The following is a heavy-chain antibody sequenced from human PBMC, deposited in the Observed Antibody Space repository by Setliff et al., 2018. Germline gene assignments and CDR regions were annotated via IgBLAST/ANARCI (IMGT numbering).Heavy chain of an antibody. V-gene: IGHV3-9*01. CDR3: AKNGFGVVALGVNNWFDP. D-gene: IGHD3-10*01. CDR1: GFTFDDDA. Sequence: SLRLSCAASGFTFDDDAMHWVRQAPGKGLEWVSGISWNSGIVAYADSVKGRFTISRDNSKNRLYLQMNSLRAEDTAVYYCAKNGFGVVALGVNNWFDPWGQGTLVTVSS. J-gene: IGHJ5*02. CDR2: ISWNSGIV.